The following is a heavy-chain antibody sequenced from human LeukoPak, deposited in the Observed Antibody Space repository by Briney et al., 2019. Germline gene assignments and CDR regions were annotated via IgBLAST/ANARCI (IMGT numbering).Heavy chain of an antibody. V-gene: IGHV3-30*02. CDR3: ARDSGGSSPFDY. CDR1: GFTFSTSG. CDR2: IRNDGNKK. Sequence: GGSLRLSCVASGFTFSTSGMHWVRQSPGKGLDWVAFIRNDGNKKNYAESVKGRFTISRDNSRNTLYLQMNSLRAEDTAVYYCARDSGGSSPFDYWGQGTLVTVSS. D-gene: IGHD4-23*01. J-gene: IGHJ4*02.